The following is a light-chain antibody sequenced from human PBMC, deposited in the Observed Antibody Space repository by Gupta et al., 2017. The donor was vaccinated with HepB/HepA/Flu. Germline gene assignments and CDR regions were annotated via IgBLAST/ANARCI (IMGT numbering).Light chain of an antibody. CDR2: DAS. Sequence: DIQMTQSPASLSAAVGDRVTITCQASQEISVYLNWYEQKPGKAPKLLIFDASRLETGVPSRFSGSGSGTDFTFTISSLQPEDIATYYCQQYDILPRTFGPGTKVDIK. V-gene: IGKV1-33*01. J-gene: IGKJ3*01. CDR1: QEISVY. CDR3: QQYDILPRT.